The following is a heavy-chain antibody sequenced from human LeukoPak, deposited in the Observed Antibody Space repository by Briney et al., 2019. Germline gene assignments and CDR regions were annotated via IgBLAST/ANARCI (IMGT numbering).Heavy chain of an antibody. Sequence: GGSLRLSCAASGFTVSNNYMAWVRQTPEKGLEWVSVIYGGGSTYYADSVKGRFTISRDSSKNTLYLQMNSLRAEDTAVYYCAREGISMVRERLGAFDIWGQGTMVTVSS. CDR1: GFTVSNNY. D-gene: IGHD3-10*01. J-gene: IGHJ3*02. CDR2: IYGGGST. CDR3: AREGISMVRERLGAFDI. V-gene: IGHV3-53*01.